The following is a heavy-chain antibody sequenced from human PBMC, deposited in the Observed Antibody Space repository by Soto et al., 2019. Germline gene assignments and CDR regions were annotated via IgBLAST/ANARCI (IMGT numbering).Heavy chain of an antibody. J-gene: IGHJ4*02. D-gene: IGHD6-19*01. V-gene: IGHV1-2*02. Sequence: ASVKVSCKASGYTFSGFYMHWVRQAPGQGLEWMGWINPNSGGTKSAEKFRGRVTMTRDTSISTAYMELSRLTSDDTAVYYCASAAVTGTAGLDFWGQGTQVTVSS. CDR3: ASAAVTGTAGLDF. CDR2: INPNSGGT. CDR1: GYTFSGFY.